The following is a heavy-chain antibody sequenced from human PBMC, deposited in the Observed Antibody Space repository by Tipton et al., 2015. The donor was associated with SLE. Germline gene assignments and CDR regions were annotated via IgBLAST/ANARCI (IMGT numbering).Heavy chain of an antibody. CDR2: IYYTGST. V-gene: IGHV4-59*01. CDR3: AKADGVVGGQVPYWYFDL. D-gene: IGHD1-26*01. J-gene: IGHJ2*01. Sequence: LRLFCTVSTDSITNYYWSWIRQPPGQGVEWIGYIYYTGSTKYNPSLKSRVTISIDTSKNQFSLKMTSMTAADTAVYYCAKADGVVGGQVPYWYFDLWGRGTLVSVSS. CDR1: TDSITNYY.